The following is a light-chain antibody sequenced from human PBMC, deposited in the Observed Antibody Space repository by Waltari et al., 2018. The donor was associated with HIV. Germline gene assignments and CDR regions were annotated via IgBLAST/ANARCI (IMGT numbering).Light chain of an antibody. V-gene: IGLV3-1*01. CDR1: KVADKF. J-gene: IGLJ2*01. Sequence: ELTQPPSVSVPSGQTASIPCSGEKVADKFTCWYQKKAGRPPILVVYQGSRRPSGIPERFSASKSANTATLIIRGAQPLDEAEYFCQAWDADHAVFGGGTTLTVL. CDR2: QGS. CDR3: QAWDADHAV.